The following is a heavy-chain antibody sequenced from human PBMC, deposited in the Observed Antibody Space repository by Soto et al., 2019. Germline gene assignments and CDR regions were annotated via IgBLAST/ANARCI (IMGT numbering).Heavy chain of an antibody. D-gene: IGHD3-10*01. V-gene: IGHV6-1*01. CDR3: TGITSFHGMDV. Sequence: QTPSHRCAISGDRVSGNSAAWSWIRQYPSRGLEWLGRTSYRSKWNKDYALSVKRRITINPDTPKNQLSLHLYSVTPEDTAVYYGTGITSFHGMDVWGQGTPVTVSS. CDR2: TSYRSKWNK. J-gene: IGHJ6*02. CDR1: GDRVSGNSAA.